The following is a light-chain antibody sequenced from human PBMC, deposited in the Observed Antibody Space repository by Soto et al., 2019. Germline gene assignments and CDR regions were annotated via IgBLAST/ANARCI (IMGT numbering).Light chain of an antibody. CDR1: SSNFGSNYD. CDR3: QSYDISLSGWV. J-gene: IGLJ3*02. CDR2: GNN. V-gene: IGLV1-40*01. Sequence: QSVLTQPPSVSGAPGQSITISCTGSSSNFGSNYDAHWYQQLPGTAPKLLIHGNNNRPSGVPDRFSASKSGTSASLAITGLQAEDEADYYCQSYDISLSGWVFGGGTQLTVL.